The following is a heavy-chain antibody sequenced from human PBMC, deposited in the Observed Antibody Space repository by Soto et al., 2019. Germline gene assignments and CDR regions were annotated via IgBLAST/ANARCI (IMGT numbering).Heavy chain of an antibody. CDR2: IIPIFGTP. V-gene: IGHV1-69*06. J-gene: IGHJ6*02. CDR1: GGTFNNYA. CDR3: ARSEYTDLNFYAIDV. Sequence: QVQLVQSGAEVKQPGSSVKVSCKASGGTFNNYAISWVRQAPGQRLEWLGGIIPIFGTPQYAKRSQGRVTITADKSTDTVYLELRSDDAAVYYCARSEYTDLNFYAIDVWGQGTTVTVSS. D-gene: IGHD2-21*02.